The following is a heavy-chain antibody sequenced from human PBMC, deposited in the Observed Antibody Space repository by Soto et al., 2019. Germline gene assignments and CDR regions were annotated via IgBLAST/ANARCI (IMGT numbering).Heavy chain of an antibody. CDR1: GFTFSSYA. CDR3: ARVAAAGIYYYYYGMDV. V-gene: IGHV3-30-3*01. CDR2: ISYDGSNK. Sequence: QVQLVESGGGVVQPGRSLRLSCAASGFTFSSYAMHWVRQAPGKGLEWVALISYDGSNKYYADSVKGRFTISRDNSKNTLYLQMNSLRAEDTAVYYCARVAAAGIYYYYYGMDVWGRGTTVTVSS. J-gene: IGHJ6*02. D-gene: IGHD6-13*01.